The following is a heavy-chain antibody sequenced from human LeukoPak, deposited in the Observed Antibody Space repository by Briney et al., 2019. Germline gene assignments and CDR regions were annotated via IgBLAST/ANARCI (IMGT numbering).Heavy chain of an antibody. CDR2: ISSSGKTI. D-gene: IGHD6-13*01. J-gene: IGHJ4*02. V-gene: IGHV3-48*03. CDR1: GFTFSSHE. Sequence: GGSLRLSCEASGFTFSSHEMNWVRQAPGKGLEWVSYISSSGKTIYYADSTKGRFTVSRDNAKNSLYLQMNSLRAEDTAVYYCATTSIAAAVPGCFDYWGQGTLVTVSA. CDR3: ATTSIAAAVPGCFDY.